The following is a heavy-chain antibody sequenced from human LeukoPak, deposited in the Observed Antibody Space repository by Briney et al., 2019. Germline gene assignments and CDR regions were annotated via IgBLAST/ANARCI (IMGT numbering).Heavy chain of an antibody. CDR1: GFTFTSSS. CDR2: IVVGSGNT. D-gene: IGHD1-14*01. CDR3: AAVNEDEPTAGPFDY. J-gene: IGHJ4*02. V-gene: IGHV1-58*01. Sequence: SVKVSCKVSGFTFTSSSVQWVRQTRGQRLEWIGWIVVGSGNTNYAQKFQERVTITRDMSTSTAHMEVSSLRSEDTAVYYCAAVNEDEPTAGPFDYWGQGTLVTVSS.